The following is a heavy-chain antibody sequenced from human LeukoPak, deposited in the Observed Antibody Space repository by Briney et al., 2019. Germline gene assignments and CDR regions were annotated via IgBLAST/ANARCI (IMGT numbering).Heavy chain of an antibody. CDR1: GFTFSSYA. CDR2: ISGSGGST. J-gene: IGHJ4*02. Sequence: PGGSLRLSCAASGFTFSSYAMSWVRQAPGKGLEWVSAISGSGGSTYYADSVKGRFTISRDNSKNTLYLQMNSLRAEDMAVYYCAATQRGYSYGDFDYWGQGTLVTVSS. V-gene: IGHV3-23*01. CDR3: AATQRGYSYGDFDY. D-gene: IGHD5-18*01.